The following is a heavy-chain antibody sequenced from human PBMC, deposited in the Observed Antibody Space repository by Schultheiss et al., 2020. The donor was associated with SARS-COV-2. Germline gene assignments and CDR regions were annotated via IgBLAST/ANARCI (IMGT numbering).Heavy chain of an antibody. J-gene: IGHJ5*02. CDR2: IYHSGST. V-gene: IGHV4-30-2*01. D-gene: IGHD2-15*01. Sequence: SETLSLTCAVSGGSISSGGYSWSWIRQPPGKGLEWIGYIYHSGSTNYNPSLKSRVTISVDTSKNQFSLKLSSVTAADTAVYYCARGHCSGGSCYSSDWFDPWGQGTLVTVSS. CDR3: ARGHCSGGSCYSSDWFDP. CDR1: GGSISSGGYS.